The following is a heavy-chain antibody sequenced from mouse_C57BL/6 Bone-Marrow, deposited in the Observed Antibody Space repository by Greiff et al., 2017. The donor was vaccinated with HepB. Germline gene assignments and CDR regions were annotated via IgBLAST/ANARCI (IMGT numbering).Heavy chain of an antibody. J-gene: IGHJ2*01. CDR1: GYTFTSYW. V-gene: IGHV1-53*01. CDR2: INPSNGGT. CDR3: ARSHTVDDYDVYYFDY. D-gene: IGHD2-4*01. Sequence: QVQLQQPGTELVKPGASVKLSCKASGYTFTSYWMHWVKQRPGQGLEWIGNINPSNGGTNYNDKFKSKATLTVDKTSSTAYMQLSSLTSEDSAVYDCARSHTVDDYDVYYFDYWGQGTTLTVSS.